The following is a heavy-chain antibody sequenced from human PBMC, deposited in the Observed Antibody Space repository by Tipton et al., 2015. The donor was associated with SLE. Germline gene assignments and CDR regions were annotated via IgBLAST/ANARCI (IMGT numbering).Heavy chain of an antibody. D-gene: IGHD4/OR15-4a*01. CDR3: ATEGPHGYGAPSY. V-gene: IGHV4-31*03. J-gene: IGHJ4*02. Sequence: TLSLTCTVSDGSISSGGYYWSWIRQHPGKGLEWIGYIYYSGSTHYNPSLKSRVTMSVDTSKNHFSLNLTSVTAADTAVYYCATEGPHGYGAPSYWGQGTLVTVSS. CDR1: DGSISSGGYY. CDR2: IYYSGST.